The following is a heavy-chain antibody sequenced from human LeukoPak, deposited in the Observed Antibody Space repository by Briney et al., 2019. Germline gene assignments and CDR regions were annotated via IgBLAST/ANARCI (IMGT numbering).Heavy chain of an antibody. CDR2: IWYDGSNK. V-gene: IGHV3-33*01. J-gene: IGHJ5*02. Sequence: QPGGSLRLSCAASGFTFSSYGMHWVRQAPGKGLEWVAVIWYDGSNKYYADSVKGRFTISRDNSKNTLYLQMNSLRAEDTAVYYCAHETLTVRGFDPWGQGTLVTVSS. CDR1: GFTFSSYG. CDR3: AHETLTVRGFDP. D-gene: IGHD2-8*02.